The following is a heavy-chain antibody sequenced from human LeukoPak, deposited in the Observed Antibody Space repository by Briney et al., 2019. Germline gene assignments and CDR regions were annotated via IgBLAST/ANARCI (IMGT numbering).Heavy chain of an antibody. V-gene: IGHV3-9*01. CDR3: AKDIGDGAHFDY. D-gene: IGHD4-17*01. CDR2: ISWNSGSI. J-gene: IGHJ4*02. CDR1: GFTFDDYA. Sequence: PGGSLRLSCAASGFTFDDYAMHWVRQAPGKGLEWVSGISWNSGSIGYADSVKGRFTISRDNAKNSLYLQMNSLRVEDTALYYCAKDIGDGAHFDYWGQGTLVTVSS.